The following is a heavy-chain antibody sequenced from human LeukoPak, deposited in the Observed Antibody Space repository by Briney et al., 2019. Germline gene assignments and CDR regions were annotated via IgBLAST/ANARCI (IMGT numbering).Heavy chain of an antibody. D-gene: IGHD1-1*01. CDR3: AREGGAPGHTNEFDY. J-gene: IGHJ4*02. CDR2: ITFTGNT. CDR1: GITPFH. V-gene: IGHV4-59*01. Sequence: ETLSLTCSVSGITPFHWSWIRQTPAKGLEWIGHITFTGNTNYNPSLKSRVTISLGTSNNQFSLELNPVTAADTAVYYCAREGGAPGHTNEFDYWGQGILVTVSS.